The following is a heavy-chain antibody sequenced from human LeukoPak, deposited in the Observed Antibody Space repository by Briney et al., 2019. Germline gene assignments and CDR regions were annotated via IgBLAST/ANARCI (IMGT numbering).Heavy chain of an antibody. J-gene: IGHJ5*02. CDR2: IKQDVSEK. D-gene: IGHD6-13*01. Sequence: GGSLRLSCAASGFSFSSYWMSWVRQAPGKGLEWVANIKQDVSEKYYVDSVKGRFTISRDNAKNSLYLQMNTLRVEDTAVYYCAREYSRSTQNWFDPWGQGTLVTVSS. V-gene: IGHV3-7*01. CDR1: GFSFSSYW. CDR3: AREYSRSTQNWFDP.